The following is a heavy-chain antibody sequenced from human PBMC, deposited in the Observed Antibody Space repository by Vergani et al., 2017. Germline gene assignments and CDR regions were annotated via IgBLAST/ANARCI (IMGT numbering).Heavy chain of an antibody. CDR2: INPNSGGT. V-gene: IGHV1-2*02. J-gene: IGHJ6*02. D-gene: IGHD6-6*01. CDR3: ARAVVAARPGVFGYYYGMDV. CDR1: GYTFTSYG. Sequence: QVQLVQSGAEVKKPGASVKVSCKASGYTFTSYGISWVRQAPGQGLEWMGWINPNSGGTNYAQKFQGRVTMTRDTSISTAYMELSRLRSDDTAVYYCARAVVAARPGVFGYYYGMDVWGQGTTVTVSS.